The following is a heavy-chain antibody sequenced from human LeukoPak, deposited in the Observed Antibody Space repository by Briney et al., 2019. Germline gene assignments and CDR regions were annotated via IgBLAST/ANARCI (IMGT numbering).Heavy chain of an antibody. D-gene: IGHD2-2*01. CDR3: AKDLPSYCSSTSCYENYYYYYMDV. J-gene: IGHJ6*03. CDR1: EFTFSSYG. V-gene: IGHV3-23*01. CDR2: ISNSGGST. Sequence: GGSLRLSCVASEFTFSSYGMSWVRQAPGRGLEWVSGISNSGGSTNYADSVKGRFTISRDNSKNTLYLQMNSLRAEDTAVYYCAKDLPSYCSSTSCYENYYYYYMDVWGKGTTVTVSS.